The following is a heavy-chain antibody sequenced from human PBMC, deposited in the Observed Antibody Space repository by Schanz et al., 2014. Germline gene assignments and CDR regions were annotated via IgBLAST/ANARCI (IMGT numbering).Heavy chain of an antibody. CDR3: ARDMLRRYGALEI. Sequence: EVFLVESGGGLVQPGGSLRLSCAASGFIFTSYSMHWVRQAPGKGLEWVSSISSSSNYYYYADSVKGRFTISRDAAKDSLFLQMTSLRADDTAVYFCARDMLRRYGALEIWGRGTMVTVSS. CDR1: GFIFTSYS. V-gene: IGHV3-21*01. J-gene: IGHJ3*02. D-gene: IGHD2-8*01. CDR2: ISSSSNYY.